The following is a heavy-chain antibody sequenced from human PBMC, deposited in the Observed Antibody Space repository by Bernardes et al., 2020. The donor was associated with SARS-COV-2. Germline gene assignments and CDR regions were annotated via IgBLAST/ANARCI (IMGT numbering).Heavy chain of an antibody. J-gene: IGHJ4*02. D-gene: IGHD3-10*01. CDR1: GFTFSSYG. V-gene: IGHV3-33*01. Sequence: GGSLRLSCAASGFTFSSYGMHWVRQAPGKGLEWVAVIWYDGSNKYYADSVKGRFTISRDNSKNTLYLQMNSLRAEDTAVYYCARDMGRGYYGSGPYFDYWGQGTLVTVSS. CDR2: IWYDGSNK. CDR3: ARDMGRGYYGSGPYFDY.